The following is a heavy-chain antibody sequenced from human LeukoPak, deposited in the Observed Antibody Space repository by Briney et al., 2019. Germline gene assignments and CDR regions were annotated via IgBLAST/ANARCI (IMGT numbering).Heavy chain of an antibody. J-gene: IGHJ3*02. V-gene: IGHV4-4*07. Sequence: SETLSLTCTASGGSISNYYWNWIRQPAGKGLEWVGRVYASGSTRYNPSFNSRVTMSAETSKNQVSLKMTSVTAADTAVYFCARDQSGFGGHNNDAFDIWGQGTMVAVSS. CDR1: GGSISNYY. CDR2: VYASGST. CDR3: ARDQSGFGGHNNDAFDI. D-gene: IGHD3-16*01.